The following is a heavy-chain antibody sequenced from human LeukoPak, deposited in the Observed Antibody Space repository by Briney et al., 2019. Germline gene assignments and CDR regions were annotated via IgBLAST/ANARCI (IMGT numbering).Heavy chain of an antibody. D-gene: IGHD6-19*01. CDR3: AKDRLWIVVAGTGTDY. Sequence: GGSLRLSCAASGFTFSSYAMSWVRQAPGKGLEWVSGISGSGGGTYYADSVRGRFTISRDNSKNTLYLQMNSLRAEDTAVYYCAKDRLWIVVAGTGTDYWGQGTLVTVSS. V-gene: IGHV3-23*01. CDR2: ISGSGGGT. J-gene: IGHJ4*02. CDR1: GFTFSSYA.